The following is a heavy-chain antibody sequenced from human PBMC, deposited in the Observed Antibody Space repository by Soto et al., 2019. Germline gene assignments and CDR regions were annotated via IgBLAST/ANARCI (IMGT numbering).Heavy chain of an antibody. J-gene: IGHJ4*02. CDR1: GFTFSSYA. CDR3: AKAGYYYDSSGPALPAN. Sequence: GGSLRLSCAASGFTFSSYAMSWVRQAPGKGLEWVSAISGSGGSTYYADSVKGRFTISRDNSKNTLYLQMNSLRAEDTAVYYCAKAGYYYDSSGPALPANWGQGTLVTVSS. V-gene: IGHV3-23*01. CDR2: ISGSGGST. D-gene: IGHD3-22*01.